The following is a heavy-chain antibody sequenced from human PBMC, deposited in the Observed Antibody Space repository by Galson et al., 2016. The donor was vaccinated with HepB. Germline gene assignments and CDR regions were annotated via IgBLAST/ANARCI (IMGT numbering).Heavy chain of an antibody. V-gene: IGHV4-61*01. Sequence: SETLSLTCTVSGGSVSSGSYYWSWIRQPPGKGLDWIGYIYYTGSTNYNPSLKSRVTISVDTSKNQFSLKLSSVTAADTAVYYCARVSLDKNPTVINVYYYYGMDVWGQGTTVTVSS. D-gene: IGHD3-10*01. CDR1: GGSVSSGSYY. CDR3: ARVSLDKNPTVINVYYYYGMDV. CDR2: IYYTGST. J-gene: IGHJ6*02.